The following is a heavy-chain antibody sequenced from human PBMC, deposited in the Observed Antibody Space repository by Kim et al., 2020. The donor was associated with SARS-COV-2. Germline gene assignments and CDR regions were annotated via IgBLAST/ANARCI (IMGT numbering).Heavy chain of an antibody. Sequence: GGSLRLSCAASGFPFSSYAMSWVRQAPGKGLEWVSTISNRESGDYPHYANSVTGRFTISRDNYKSTLYLQMNSLRAEDTAVYYCVRDLTYNYAYWGQGPLVTVSS. J-gene: IGHJ4*02. CDR2: ISNRESGDYP. V-gene: IGHV3-23*01. CDR3: VRDLTYNYAY. CDR1: GFPFSSYA. D-gene: IGHD5-18*01.